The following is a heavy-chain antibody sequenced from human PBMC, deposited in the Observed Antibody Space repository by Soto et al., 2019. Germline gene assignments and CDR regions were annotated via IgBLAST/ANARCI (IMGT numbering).Heavy chain of an antibody. CDR2: ISSNGGST. V-gene: IGHV3-64D*06. CDR3: VRSPVAYDAFDI. Sequence: VGSLRLSCSASGFTFSSYAMHWVRQAPGKGLEYVSAISSNGGSTYYADSVKGRFTISRDNSKNTLYLQMSSLRAEDTAVYYCVRSPVAYDAFDIWGQGTMVTVSS. CDR1: GFTFSSYA. J-gene: IGHJ3*02. D-gene: IGHD5-12*01.